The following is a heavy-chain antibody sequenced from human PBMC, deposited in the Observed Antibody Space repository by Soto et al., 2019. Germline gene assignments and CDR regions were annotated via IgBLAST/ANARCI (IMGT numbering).Heavy chain of an antibody. Sequence: GGSLILSCAASGVTFSRYVMHWVRQAPGKGLGWVAVISYDGSNKYYADSVKGRFTISRDNSKHTLYLQMNSLRPEDTAVYYCAKDLEGYCTTTSCYTYFGLDVWGQGTTVTVSS. CDR1: GVTFSRYV. CDR2: ISYDGSNK. CDR3: AKDLEGYCTTTSCYTYFGLDV. D-gene: IGHD2-2*01. J-gene: IGHJ6*02. V-gene: IGHV3-30*18.